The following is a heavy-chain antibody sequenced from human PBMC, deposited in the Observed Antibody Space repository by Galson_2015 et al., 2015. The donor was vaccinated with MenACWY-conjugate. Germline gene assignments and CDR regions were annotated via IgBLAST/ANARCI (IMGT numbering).Heavy chain of an antibody. D-gene: IGHD5-24*01. CDR1: GYTFTTYW. CDR3: ARHRDGYTNDY. CDR2: LSPGDSDT. Sequence: QSGAAAKKPGESLKISCKGSGYTFTTYWIAWVRQMPGKGLEWMGLLSPGDSDTRYSPSFQGLVTISADKSITTAYLQWSSLKASDTAIYYCARHRDGYTNDYWGQGTLVTVSS. V-gene: IGHV5-51*01. J-gene: IGHJ4*02.